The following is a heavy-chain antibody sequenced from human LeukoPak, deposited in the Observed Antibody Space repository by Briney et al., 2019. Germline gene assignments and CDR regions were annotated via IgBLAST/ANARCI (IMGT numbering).Heavy chain of an antibody. CDR3: VRGIAVADPKSPFDT. CDR2: ISSDGSST. V-gene: IGHV3-74*01. J-gene: IGHJ5*02. D-gene: IGHD6-19*01. Sequence: GGSLRLSCAASAFTLSNYWMHWVRQAPGKGLGWVSRISSDGSSTTYADSVKGRFTFSRDNAKNTLYLQMNSLRAEDTAVYYCVRGIAVADPKSPFDTWGQGTLVTVSS. CDR1: AFTLSNYW.